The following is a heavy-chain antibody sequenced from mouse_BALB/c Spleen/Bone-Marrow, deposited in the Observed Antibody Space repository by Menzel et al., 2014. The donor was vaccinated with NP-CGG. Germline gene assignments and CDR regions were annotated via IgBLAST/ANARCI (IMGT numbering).Heavy chain of an antibody. CDR1: GFNIKDTY. CDR2: IDTANGNT. J-gene: IGHJ4*01. Sequence: EVQLQESGAELVKPGASAKLSCTASGFNIKDTYMHWVKQRPEQGLEWIGRIDTANGNTKYDPKFQGKATITADTSSNTAYLQLSSLTSEDTAVYYCARYGNGLMDYWGQGTSVTVSS. D-gene: IGHD2-1*01. V-gene: IGHV14-3*02. CDR3: ARYGNGLMDY.